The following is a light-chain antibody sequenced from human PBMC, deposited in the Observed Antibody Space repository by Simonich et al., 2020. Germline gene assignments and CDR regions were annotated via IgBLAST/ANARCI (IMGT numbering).Light chain of an antibody. V-gene: IGLV2-8*01. J-gene: IGLJ3*02. Sequence: QSALTQPRSVSGSPGQSVTISCTGTSSEVGGYNYVSWYQQHPGKAPKLMIYEVSKRPSGVHDRFSGSKSGNTASLTVSGLQAEDEADYYCSSYAGSNNLVFGGGTKLTVL. CDR1: SSEVGGYNY. CDR3: SSYAGSNNLV. CDR2: EVS.